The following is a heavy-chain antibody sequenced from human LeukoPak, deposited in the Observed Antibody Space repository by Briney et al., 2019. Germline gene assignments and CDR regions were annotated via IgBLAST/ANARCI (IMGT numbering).Heavy chain of an antibody. CDR3: ARQRRGDHEAFDY. CDR1: GFTFSSYS. D-gene: IGHD2-21*02. J-gene: IGHJ4*02. CDR2: ISSSSSYI. V-gene: IGHV3-21*01. Sequence: PGGSLRLSCAASGFTFSSYSMNWVRQAPGKGLEWVSSISSSSSYIYYADSVKGRFTISRDNAKNSLYLQMNSLRAEDTAVYYCARQRRGDHEAFDYWGQGTLVTVSS.